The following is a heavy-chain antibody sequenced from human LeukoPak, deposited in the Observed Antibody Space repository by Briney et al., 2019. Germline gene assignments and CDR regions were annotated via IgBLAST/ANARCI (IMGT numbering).Heavy chain of an antibody. CDR2: IYYSGST. CDR1: GGSVSSGSYY. V-gene: IGHV4-61*01. Sequence: SETLSLTCTVSGGSVSSGSYYWRWIRQPPGKGLEWIGYIYYSGSTNYNPSLKSRVTISVDTSKNQFSLKLSSVTAADTAVYYCARGRFPAAGIGYFDYWGQGTLVTVSS. CDR3: ARGRFPAAGIGYFDY. J-gene: IGHJ4*02. D-gene: IGHD6-13*01.